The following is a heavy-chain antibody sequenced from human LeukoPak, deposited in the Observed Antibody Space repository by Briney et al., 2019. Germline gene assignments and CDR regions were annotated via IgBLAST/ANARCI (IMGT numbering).Heavy chain of an antibody. V-gene: IGHV3-23*01. J-gene: IGHJ5*02. CDR3: VKAPHFDFWTGYHNYFDP. Sequence: GGSLRLSCAASGFTFSTYAMAWVRQAPGKGLEWVSGIRGSGTETNYADSVKGRFAISRDNSKDTLFLQADNVRVEDTATYYCVKAPHFDFWTGYHNYFDPWGQGTLVTVSS. D-gene: IGHD3/OR15-3a*01. CDR1: GFTFSTYA. CDR2: IRGSGTET.